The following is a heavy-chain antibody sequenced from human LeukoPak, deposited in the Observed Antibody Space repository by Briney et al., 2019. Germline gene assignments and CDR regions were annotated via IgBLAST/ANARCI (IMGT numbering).Heavy chain of an antibody. Sequence: SATLSLTCTVSGGSISSYYWSWIRQPPGKGLEWIGYIYYSGSTNYNPSLKSRVTISVDTSKNQFSLKLSSVTAADTAVYYCARVPTPKTHDYYDFWSGYYLYGMDVWGQGTTVTVSS. J-gene: IGHJ6*02. D-gene: IGHD3-3*01. CDR1: GGSISSYY. CDR3: ARVPTPKTHDYYDFWSGYYLYGMDV. V-gene: IGHV4-59*01. CDR2: IYYSGST.